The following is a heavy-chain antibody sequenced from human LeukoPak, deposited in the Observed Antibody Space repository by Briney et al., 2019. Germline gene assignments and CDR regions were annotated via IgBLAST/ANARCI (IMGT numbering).Heavy chain of an antibody. Sequence: PSETLSLTCTVSGGSISSGYWSWIRQPPGKGLEWIGYIYYSGSTNYNPSLKSRVTISVDTSKNQFSLKLSSVTAADTAVYYCARQSMVRGVIIGYMDVWGKGTTVTISS. J-gene: IGHJ6*03. CDR1: GGSISSGY. CDR3: ARQSMVRGVIIGYMDV. CDR2: IYYSGST. V-gene: IGHV4-59*08. D-gene: IGHD3-10*01.